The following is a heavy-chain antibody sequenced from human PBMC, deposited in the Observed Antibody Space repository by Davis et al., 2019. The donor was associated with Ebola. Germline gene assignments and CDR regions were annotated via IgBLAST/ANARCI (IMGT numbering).Heavy chain of an antibody. D-gene: IGHD3-22*01. CDR1: GGSFSGYY. J-gene: IGHJ4*02. V-gene: IGHV4-34*01. CDR3: ARGRTMMYF. CDR2: INHSGST. Sequence: MPSETLSLTCAVYGGSFSGYYWSWIRQPPGKGLEWIREINHSGSTNYNPSLKSRVTISVDTSKNQFSLKLSSVTAADTAVYYCARGRTMMYFWGQGTLVTVSS.